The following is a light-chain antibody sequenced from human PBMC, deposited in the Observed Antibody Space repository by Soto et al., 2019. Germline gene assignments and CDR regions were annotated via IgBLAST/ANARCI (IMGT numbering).Light chain of an antibody. V-gene: IGLV2-8*01. CDR1: SSVVGGYNY. CDR2: EVS. J-gene: IGLJ2*01. Sequence: QSVLTQPPSASGSPGQSVTISCTGTSSVVGGYNYVSWYQQHPGKAPKLMIYEVSKRPSGVPDRFSGSKSGNTASLTVSGLQAEDEADYYCSSYAGSNNLVFGGGTQLTVL. CDR3: SSYAGSNNLV.